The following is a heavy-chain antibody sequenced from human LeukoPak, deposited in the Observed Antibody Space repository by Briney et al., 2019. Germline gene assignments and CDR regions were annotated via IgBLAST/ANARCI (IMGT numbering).Heavy chain of an antibody. J-gene: IGHJ6*03. CDR2: IRYDGSNK. CDR1: GFTFSSYV. D-gene: IGHD5-18*01. Sequence: GGSLRLSCAASGFTFSSYVMHWVRQAPGKGLEWVAFIRYDGSNKYYADSVKGRFTISRDDSKNTAYLQMNSLKTEDTAVYYCTSWGALDTAMARTYYYYMDVWGKGTTVTVSS. V-gene: IGHV3-30*02. CDR3: TSWGALDTAMARTYYYYMDV.